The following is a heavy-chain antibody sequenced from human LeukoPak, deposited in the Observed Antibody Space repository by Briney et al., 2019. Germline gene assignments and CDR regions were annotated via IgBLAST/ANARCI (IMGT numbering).Heavy chain of an antibody. J-gene: IGHJ4*02. CDR1: GFTFDDYA. CDR3: AKDSDADYYDSSGYPDY. CDR2: ISWNSGSI. D-gene: IGHD3-22*01. Sequence: GGSLRLSCAASGFTFDDYAMHWVRQAPGKGLEWVSGISWNSGSIGYADSVKGRFTISRDNAKNSLYLQMNSLRAEDTALYYCAKDSDADYYDSSGYPDYWGQGTLVTVSS. V-gene: IGHV3-9*01.